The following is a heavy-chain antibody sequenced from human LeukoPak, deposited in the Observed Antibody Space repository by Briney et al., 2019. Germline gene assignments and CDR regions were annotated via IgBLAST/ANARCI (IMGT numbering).Heavy chain of an antibody. Sequence: GGSLRLSCAASGFTFSSYSMNWVRQAPGKGLEWVSSISSSSSYIYYADSVKGRFTISRDNAKNSLYLQMNSLRAEDTAVYYCARETRDCSGGSCYSRGMDVWGQGTTVTVSS. CDR3: ARETRDCSGGSCYSRGMDV. J-gene: IGHJ6*02. V-gene: IGHV3-21*01. CDR1: GFTFSSYS. CDR2: ISSSSSYI. D-gene: IGHD2-15*01.